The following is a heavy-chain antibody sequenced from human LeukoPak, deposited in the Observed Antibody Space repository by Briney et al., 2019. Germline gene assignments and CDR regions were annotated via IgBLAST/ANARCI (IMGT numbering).Heavy chain of an antibody. CDR2: ISYIGST. CDR3: AGSYHYYMDV. J-gene: IGHJ6*03. Sequence: SETLSLTCTVSGGSISNYHWSWIRQPPGKGLEWIGYISYIGSTKYNPSLKSRVTISEDTSKKQFSLKLSSVTAADTAVYYCAGSYHYYMDVWGKGTTVTVSS. CDR1: GGSISNYH. V-gene: IGHV4-59*01.